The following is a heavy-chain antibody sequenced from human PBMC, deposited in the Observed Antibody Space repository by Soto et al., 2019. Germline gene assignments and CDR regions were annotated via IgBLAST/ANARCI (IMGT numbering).Heavy chain of an antibody. CDR3: ARGGGVGVAGSAAFDM. CDR2: INPATGAA. J-gene: IGHJ3*02. D-gene: IGHD3-3*01. CDR1: GYPVTAYY. V-gene: IGHV1-2*02. Sequence: QLHLVQSGAVVKKPGASVTVSCSASGYPVTAYYMHWVRQAPGRGLEWMGGINPATGAAKYTQTFQGRVTRTRDTSTSTVFMELSGLTSGDTAGCYCARGGGVGVAGSAAFDMWGQGTLVTVSS.